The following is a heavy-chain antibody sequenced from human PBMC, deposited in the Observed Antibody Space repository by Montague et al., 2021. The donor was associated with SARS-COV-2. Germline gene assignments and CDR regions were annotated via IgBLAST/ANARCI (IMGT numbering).Heavy chain of an antibody. CDR1: GGSFSTYS. Sequence: SETLSLSCAVHGGSFSTYSWNWIRQPPGKGLEWIGEINHGGSTNYNPSLTSQVTISADTYKNQFSLKLTSVAAADTAVYYCARLGDGVVPSPILGVGPYYSYYYMDVWGKGTTVTVSS. CDR2: INHGGST. J-gene: IGHJ6*03. V-gene: IGHV4-34*01. CDR3: ARLGDGVVPSPILGVGPYYSYYYMDV. D-gene: IGHD3-10*01.